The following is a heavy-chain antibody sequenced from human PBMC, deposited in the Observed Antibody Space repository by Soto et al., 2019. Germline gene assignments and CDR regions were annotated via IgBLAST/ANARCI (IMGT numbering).Heavy chain of an antibody. Sequence: EVQLLESGGGLVQPGGSLRLSCAASGFIFSSYALSWVRQAPGKGLEWVSALSGNGGSTYYADSVKGRFTISRDSSKNTLYLQMNSLRAEDTAIYYCAKDHGDYGLDYWGQGTLVTVSS. CDR3: AKDHGDYGLDY. D-gene: IGHD4-17*01. J-gene: IGHJ4*02. CDR2: LSGNGGST. V-gene: IGHV3-23*01. CDR1: GFIFSSYA.